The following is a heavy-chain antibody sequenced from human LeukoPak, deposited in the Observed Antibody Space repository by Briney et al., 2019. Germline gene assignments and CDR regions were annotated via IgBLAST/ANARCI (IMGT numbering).Heavy chain of an antibody. J-gene: IGHJ4*02. CDR1: AFTFSSYA. D-gene: IGHD2-15*01. CDR3: ARADDIVVVVAAMVDY. CDR2: ISYDGSNK. V-gene: IGHV3-30*04. Sequence: GGSLRLSCAASAFTFSSYAMYWVRQAPGKGLEWVAAISYDGSNKYYADSVKGRFTISRDNSKHMLYLQMNSLRAEDTAVYYCARADDIVVVVAAMVDYWGQGTLVTVPS.